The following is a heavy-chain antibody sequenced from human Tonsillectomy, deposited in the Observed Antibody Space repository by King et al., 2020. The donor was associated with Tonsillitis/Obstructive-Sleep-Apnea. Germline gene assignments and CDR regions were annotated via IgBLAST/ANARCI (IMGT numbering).Heavy chain of an antibody. CDR2: ISGSGGCT. V-gene: IGHV3-23*04. Sequence: VQLVESGGGLVQPGGSLRLSCAASGFTFSSYAMSWVRQAPGKGLEWVSAISGSGGCTYYADSVKGRVTISRDNSKNTLYLQMDSLRAEDTAVYYCAKDQKGSSPPYYYYYMDVWGKGTTVTVS. CDR1: GFTFSSYA. J-gene: IGHJ6*03. D-gene: IGHD6-6*01. CDR3: AKDQKGSSPPYYYYYMDV.